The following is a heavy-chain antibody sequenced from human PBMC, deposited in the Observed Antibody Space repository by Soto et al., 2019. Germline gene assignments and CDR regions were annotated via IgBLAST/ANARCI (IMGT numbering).Heavy chain of an antibody. V-gene: IGHV3-23*01. CDR2: ISGSGGST. J-gene: IGHJ5*02. D-gene: IGHD3-22*01. CDR3: AKDWVYDSSGSTRWFDP. Sequence: GGSLRLSCAASGFTFSSYAMSWVRQAPGKGLEWVSAISGSGGSTYYADSVKGRFTISRDNSKNTLYLQMNSLRAEDTAVYYCAKDWVYDSSGSTRWFDPWGQGTLVTVSS. CDR1: GFTFSSYA.